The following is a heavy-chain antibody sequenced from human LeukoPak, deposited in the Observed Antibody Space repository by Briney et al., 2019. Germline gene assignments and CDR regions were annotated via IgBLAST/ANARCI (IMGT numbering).Heavy chain of an antibody. CDR2: VNPSGGST. Sequence: ASVKVSCKASGYTFTSYYIHWVRQAPGQGLEWMGIVNPSGGSTSYAQKFQGSVTMTRDTSTSTVYMELSSLRSEDTAVYYCAREGYGDYRHWFFDLWGRGTLVTVSS. CDR1: GYTFTSYY. V-gene: IGHV1-46*01. CDR3: AREGYGDYRHWFFDL. D-gene: IGHD4-17*01. J-gene: IGHJ2*01.